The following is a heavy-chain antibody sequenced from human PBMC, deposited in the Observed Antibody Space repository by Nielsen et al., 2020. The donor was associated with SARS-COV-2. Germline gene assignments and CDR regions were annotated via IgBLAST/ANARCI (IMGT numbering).Heavy chain of an antibody. CDR3: ARSDSSSWYRWFDP. V-gene: IGHV3-20*01. Sequence: ESLKISCAASGFTFDDYGMSRVRQAPGKGLEWVSGINWNGGSTGYADSVKGRFTISRDNAKNSLYLQMNSLRAEDTALYHCARSDSSSWYRWFDPWGQGTLVTVSS. CDR2: INWNGGST. CDR1: GFTFDDYG. D-gene: IGHD6-13*01. J-gene: IGHJ5*02.